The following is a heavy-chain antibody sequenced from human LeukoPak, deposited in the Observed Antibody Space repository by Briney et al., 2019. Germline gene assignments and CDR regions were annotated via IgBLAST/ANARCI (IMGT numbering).Heavy chain of an antibody. J-gene: IGHJ3*02. CDR1: GFTFSSYW. CDR3: ARGTGYAVFDI. CDR2: INSDASST. Sequence: PGGSLRLSCAASGFTFSSYWMHWVRQAPGKGLVWVSRINSDASSTTYADSVKGRFTISRDNAKNTLYLQMHSLRAEDTAVFYCARGTGYAVFDIWGQGTMVTVSS. V-gene: IGHV3-74*01. D-gene: IGHD5-12*01.